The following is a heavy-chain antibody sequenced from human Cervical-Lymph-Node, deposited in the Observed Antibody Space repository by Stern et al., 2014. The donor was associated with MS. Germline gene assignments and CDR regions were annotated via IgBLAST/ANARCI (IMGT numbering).Heavy chain of an antibody. V-gene: IGHV4-59*01. Sequence: QLQLQESGPGLVRPSETLSLTCTVSGDSISTNYWSWIRQSPGKGLEWIGNIYSSGTTNYSPSLTSRVTISLDASKNQFSLQLSSVTAADTAVYFCARGNTPLDYWGQGTLVTVSS. J-gene: IGHJ4*02. CDR2: IYSSGTT. CDR3: ARGNTPLDY. D-gene: IGHD2-2*02. CDR1: GDSISTNY.